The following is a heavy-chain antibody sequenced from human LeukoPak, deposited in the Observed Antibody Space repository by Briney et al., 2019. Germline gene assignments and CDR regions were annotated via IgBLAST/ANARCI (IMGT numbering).Heavy chain of an antibody. V-gene: IGHV4-4*02. CDR2: IYHSGSF. J-gene: IGHJ5*02. D-gene: IGHD3-3*01. CDR1: GGSISSNNW. Sequence: PSGTLSLTCAVSGGSISSNNWWSWVRQPPGKGLEWIGDIYHSGSFNYNPSLKSRVTISVDTSKNQFSLKLSSVTAADTAVYYCARRITIFGVAPPGSWFDPWGQGTLVTVSS. CDR3: ARRITIFGVAPPGSWFDP.